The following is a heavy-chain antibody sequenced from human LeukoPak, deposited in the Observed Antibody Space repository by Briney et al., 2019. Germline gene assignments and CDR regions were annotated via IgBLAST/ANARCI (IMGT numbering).Heavy chain of an antibody. CDR3: ARGGYSYGYVDY. CDR1: GGSISSGGYS. V-gene: IGHV4-30-4*07. D-gene: IGHD5-18*01. J-gene: IGHJ4*02. Sequence: SQTLSLTCAVSGGSISSGGYSWSWIRQPPGKGLEWIGYIYYSGSTNYNPSLKSRATISVDTSKNQFSLKLSSVTAADTAVYYCARGGYSYGYVDYWGQGTLVTVSS. CDR2: IYYSGST.